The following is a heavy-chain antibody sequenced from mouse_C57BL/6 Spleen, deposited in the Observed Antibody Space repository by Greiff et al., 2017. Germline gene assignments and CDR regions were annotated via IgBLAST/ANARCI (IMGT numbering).Heavy chain of an antibody. Sequence: VQRVESGAELVKPGASVKISCKASGYAFSSYWMNWVKQRPGKGLEWIGQIYPGDGDTNYNGKFKGKATLTADKSSSTAYMQLSSLTSEDSAVYFCARYKKAYAMDYWGQGTSVTVSS. J-gene: IGHJ4*01. CDR1: GYAFSSYW. CDR2: IYPGDGDT. V-gene: IGHV1-80*01. D-gene: IGHD1-3*01. CDR3: ARYKKAYAMDY.